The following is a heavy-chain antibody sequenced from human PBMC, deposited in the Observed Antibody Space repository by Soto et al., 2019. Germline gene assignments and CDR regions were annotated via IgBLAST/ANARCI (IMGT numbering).Heavy chain of an antibody. CDR1: GYTFTSYD. J-gene: IGHJ6*02. Sequence: QVQLGQCGAEVKKPGASVKVSCKASGYTFTSYDINWVRQATGQGLERLGWMTPNSANTGYAQKFQGRVTMTRNTSISTAYMELRSLIPDDTAVYYCAREGRRGMDVWGQGTTVTVSS. CDR3: AREGRRGMDV. CDR2: MTPNSANT. V-gene: IGHV1-8*01.